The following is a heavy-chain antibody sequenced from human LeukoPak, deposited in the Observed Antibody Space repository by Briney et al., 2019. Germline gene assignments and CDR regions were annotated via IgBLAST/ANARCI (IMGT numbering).Heavy chain of an antibody. CDR3: ASQITMVRGDDY. CDR1: GFTFSDYY. CDR2: ISSSGSTI. Sequence: PGGSLRLSCAASGFTFSDYYMSWIRQAPGKGLEWVSYISSSGSTIYYADSVKGRFTISRDNAKNSLYLQMNSLRAEDKAVYYCASQITMVRGDDYWGQGTLVTVSS. D-gene: IGHD3-10*01. J-gene: IGHJ4*02. V-gene: IGHV3-11*04.